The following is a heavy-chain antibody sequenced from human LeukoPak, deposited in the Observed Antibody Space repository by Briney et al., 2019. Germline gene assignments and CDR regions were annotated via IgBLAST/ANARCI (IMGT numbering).Heavy chain of an antibody. CDR2: ITGSDDRT. CDR1: GFTFSNSA. D-gene: IGHD3-22*01. CDR3: AKGPHVGSGYHPDY. Sequence: GGSLRLSCAASGFTFSNSAMTWVRQAPGKGLEWVSTITGSDDRTYYADSVKGRFTISRDYSRNTLHFQMNSLRVEDTALYYCAKGPHVGSGYHPDYWGQGTLVTVSS. V-gene: IGHV3-23*01. J-gene: IGHJ4*02.